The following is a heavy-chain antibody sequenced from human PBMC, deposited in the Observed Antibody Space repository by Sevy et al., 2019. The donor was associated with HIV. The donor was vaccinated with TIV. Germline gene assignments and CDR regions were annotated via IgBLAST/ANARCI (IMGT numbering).Heavy chain of an antibody. CDR2: INQDGSDR. Sequence: GGSLRLSCAASRVIFSDHWMTWVRQAPGKGLEWVANINQDGSDRHYVDSVKGRFTISRDNARQSVYLQMNGLRVEDTAVYYCARVDCGSITCQGRDPFDIWGQGTTVTVSS. CDR3: ARVDCGSITCQGRDPFDI. CDR1: RVIFSDHW. V-gene: IGHV3-7*03. D-gene: IGHD2-2*01. J-gene: IGHJ3*02.